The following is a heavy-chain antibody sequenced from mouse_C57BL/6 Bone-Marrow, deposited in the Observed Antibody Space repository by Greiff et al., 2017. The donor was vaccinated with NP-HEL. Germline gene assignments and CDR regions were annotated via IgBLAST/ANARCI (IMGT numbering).Heavy chain of an antibody. CDR1: GFNIKDYY. D-gene: IGHD2-1*01. CDR2: IDPEDGDT. V-gene: IGHV14-1*01. J-gene: IGHJ1*03. CDR3: HYGNWYFDV. Sequence: VQLQQSGAELVRPGASVKLSCTASGFNIKDYYMHWVKQRPEQGLEWIGRIDPEDGDTASAPKFQGKATMTADTSSNTAYLQLSSLTSEDAAVYYCHYGNWYFDVWGTGTTVTVSS.